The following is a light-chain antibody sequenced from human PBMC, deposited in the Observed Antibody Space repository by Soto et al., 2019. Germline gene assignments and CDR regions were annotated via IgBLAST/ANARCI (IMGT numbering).Light chain of an antibody. CDR2: WAS. V-gene: IGKV1-5*03. J-gene: IGKJ1*01. CDR1: QTINNR. CDR3: QHFYTFSPWT. Sequence: DIQMTQSPSTLSASVGDRVMITCRASQTINNRLAWYQQRPGKSPKLLVYWASTLESGVPSRFSGSGSGTEFTLSISGLQTDDFATYYCQHFYTFSPWTFGQGTNVE.